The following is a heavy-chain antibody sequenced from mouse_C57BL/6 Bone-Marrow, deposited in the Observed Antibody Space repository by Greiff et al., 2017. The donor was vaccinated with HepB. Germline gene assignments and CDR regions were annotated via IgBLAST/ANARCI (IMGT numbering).Heavy chain of an antibody. CDR2: ISSDSSTI. D-gene: IGHD1-1*01. CDR3: ATYYGSSSSYYAMDY. CDR1: GFTFSDYG. J-gene: IGHJ4*01. V-gene: IGHV5-17*01. Sequence: EVMLVESGGGLVKPGGSLKLSCAASGFTFSDYGMHWVRQAPEKGLEWVAYISSDSSTIYYADTVKGRFTISRDNAKNTLFLQMTSLRSEDTAMYYCATYYGSSSSYYAMDYWGQGTSVTVSS.